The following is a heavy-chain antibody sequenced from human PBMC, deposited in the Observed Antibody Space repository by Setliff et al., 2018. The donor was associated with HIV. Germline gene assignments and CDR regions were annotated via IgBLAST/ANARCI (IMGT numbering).Heavy chain of an antibody. D-gene: IGHD3-10*01. Sequence: ASVKVSCKASGYIFTSYDVNWVRQAPGQGLEWMGWMDPNNGHTTYAQNFQGRVTITRDTSVGTAYMELSSLRPEDTAVYYCARALRGFHGSGTQFYYYLDVWGKGTTVTVSS. CDR2: MDPNNGHT. CDR1: GYIFTSYD. V-gene: IGHV1-8*03. J-gene: IGHJ6*03. CDR3: ARALRGFHGSGTQFYYYLDV.